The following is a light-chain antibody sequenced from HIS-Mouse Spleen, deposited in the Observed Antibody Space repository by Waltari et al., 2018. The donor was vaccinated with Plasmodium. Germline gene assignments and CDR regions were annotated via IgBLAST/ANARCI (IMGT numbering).Light chain of an antibody. Sequence: QSALTQPASVSGSPGQSITISCTGTSSEVGSYNLVSWYQQHPGKAPKPMLYECSKRPSGVSNRFSGSKSGNTASLTISGLQAEDEADYYCCSYAGSSTFVVFGGGTKLTVL. J-gene: IGLJ2*01. CDR1: SSEVGSYNL. V-gene: IGLV2-23*03. CDR3: CSYAGSSTFVV. CDR2: ECS.